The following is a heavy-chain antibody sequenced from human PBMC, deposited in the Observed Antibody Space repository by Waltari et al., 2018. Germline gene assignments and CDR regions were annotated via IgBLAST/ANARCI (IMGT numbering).Heavy chain of an antibody. CDR2: IIPIVGKA. D-gene: IGHD1-1*01. Sequence: QVQMVQSGAEVKKPGSSVKVSCKTSGGTLSDYTINWVRQAPGQGLEWMGGIIPIVGKANYAQKCEGRITFTADRTTHTAYMKVSGLTSEDTALDYCARDAATTGHLDSWGQGTPVTISS. J-gene: IGHJ4*02. CDR3: ARDAATTGHLDS. CDR1: GGTLSDYT. V-gene: IGHV1-69*08.